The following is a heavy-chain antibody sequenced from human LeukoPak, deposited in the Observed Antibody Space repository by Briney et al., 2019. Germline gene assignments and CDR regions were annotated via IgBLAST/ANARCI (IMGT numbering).Heavy chain of an antibody. CDR2: ISSNGDAT. Sequence: GGSLRLSCAASGFTFSNYALHWVRQAPGKGLEYVSAISSNGDATFYANSVKGRFTISRDNSKNTLYLQMGSLRAEDMAVYYCGRVGNKRNFDSGGKEPLVTVSS. J-gene: IGHJ4*02. CDR3: GRVGNKRNFDS. CDR1: GFTFSNYA. D-gene: IGHD1-1*01. V-gene: IGHV3-64*01.